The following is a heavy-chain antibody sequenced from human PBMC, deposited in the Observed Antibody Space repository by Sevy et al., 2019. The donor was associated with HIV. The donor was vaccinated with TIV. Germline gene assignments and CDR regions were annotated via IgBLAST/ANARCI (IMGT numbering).Heavy chain of an antibody. CDR1: GGSVCSGSYY. V-gene: IGHV4-61*01. Sequence: SETLSLTCTVSGGSVCSGSYYWSWIRQPPGKGLEWIGYIYYSGSTNYNPSLKSRVTISVDTSKNQFSLKLSSVTAADTAVYYCARDGTVTSSGMDVWGQGTTVTVSS. CDR2: IYYSGST. J-gene: IGHJ6*02. D-gene: IGHD4-4*01. CDR3: ARDGTVTSSGMDV.